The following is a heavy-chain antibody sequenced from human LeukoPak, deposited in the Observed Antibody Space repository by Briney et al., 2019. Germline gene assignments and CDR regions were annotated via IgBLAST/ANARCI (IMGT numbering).Heavy chain of an antibody. CDR1: GFTFSSYS. D-gene: IGHD1-26*01. CDR3: ARESGSYFFLVGWFDP. Sequence: QAGGSLRLSCAASGFTFSSYSMNWVRQAPGKGLEWVSYISSSSSTIYYADSVKGRFTISRDNAKNSLYLQMNSLRAEDTAVYYCARESGSYFFLVGWFDPWGQGTLVTVSS. J-gene: IGHJ5*02. V-gene: IGHV3-48*01. CDR2: ISSSSSTI.